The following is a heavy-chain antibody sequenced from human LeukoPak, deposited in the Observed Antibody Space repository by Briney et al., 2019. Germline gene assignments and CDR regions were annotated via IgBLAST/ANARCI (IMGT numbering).Heavy chain of an antibody. Sequence: SETLSLTCTVSGGSISSSSYYWGWIRQPPGKGLEWIGSIYYSGSTYYNPSLKSRVTISVDTSKNQFSLKLSSVTAADTAVYYCARHVLSSSSWEPYYFDYWGQGTLVTVSS. V-gene: IGHV4-39*01. CDR1: GGSISSSSYY. D-gene: IGHD6-13*01. CDR2: IYYSGST. J-gene: IGHJ4*02. CDR3: ARHVLSSSSWEPYYFDY.